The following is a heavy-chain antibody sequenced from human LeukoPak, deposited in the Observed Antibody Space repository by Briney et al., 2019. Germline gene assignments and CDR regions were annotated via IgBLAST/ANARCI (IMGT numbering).Heavy chain of an antibody. J-gene: IGHJ4*02. D-gene: IGHD6-19*01. V-gene: IGHV4-59*01. Sequence: SETLSLTCTVSGGSISSYYWSWIRQPPGKGLEWIGYIYYSGSTNYNPSLKSRVTISVDTSKNQFSLKLSSVTAADTAVYYCAREVGSGGYFDYWGRGTLVTVSS. CDR2: IYYSGST. CDR1: GGSISSYY. CDR3: AREVGSGGYFDY.